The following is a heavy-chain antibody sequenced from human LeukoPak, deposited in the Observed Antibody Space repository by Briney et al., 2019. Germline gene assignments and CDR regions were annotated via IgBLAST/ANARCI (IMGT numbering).Heavy chain of an antibody. CDR1: GGSISSDY. Sequence: SETLSLTCSVSGGSISSDYWSWIRQPPEKGLGWIGYILYSGSTNYNPSLKSRLTISVDTSKNQFSLKLSSVTAADTAVYYCAREYCTRTTCYFDYWGQGTLVTVSS. V-gene: IGHV4-59*01. CDR3: AREYCTRTTCYFDY. J-gene: IGHJ4*02. CDR2: ILYSGST. D-gene: IGHD2-2*01.